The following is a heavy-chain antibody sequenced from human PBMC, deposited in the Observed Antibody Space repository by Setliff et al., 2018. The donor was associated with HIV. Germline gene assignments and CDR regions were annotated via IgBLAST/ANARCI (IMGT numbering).Heavy chain of an antibody. CDR1: GFTFSTFW. CDR3: ARWGSGSYERVFDY. J-gene: IGHJ4*02. V-gene: IGHV3-7*01. D-gene: IGHD1-26*01. Sequence: GGSLRLSCAASGFTFSTFWMGWVRQAPGKGLESVANVKHDGTETLYVDSVKGRFPISRDNAKNLVYLQMNSLRVEDTAVYFCARWGSGSYERVFDYWGQGMLVTVSS. CDR2: VKHDGTET.